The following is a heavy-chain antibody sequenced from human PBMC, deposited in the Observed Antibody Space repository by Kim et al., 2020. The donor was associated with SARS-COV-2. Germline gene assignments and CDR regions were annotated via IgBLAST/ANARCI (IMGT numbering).Heavy chain of an antibody. V-gene: IGHV4-39*01. D-gene: IGHD2-2*01. CDR2: IYYSGST. CDR3: ARGAYIVVVPAAIAGMDV. CDR1: GGSISSSSYY. Sequence: SETLSLTCTVSGGSISSSSYYWGWIRQPPGKGLEWIGSIYYSGSTYYNPSLKSRVTISVDTSKNQFSLKLSSVTAADTAVYYCARGAYIVVVPAAIAGMDVWGQGTPVTVSS. J-gene: IGHJ6*02.